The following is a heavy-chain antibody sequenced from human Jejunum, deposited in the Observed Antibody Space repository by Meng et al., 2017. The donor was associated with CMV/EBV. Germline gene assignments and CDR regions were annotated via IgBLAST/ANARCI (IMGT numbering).Heavy chain of an antibody. CDR1: GFTFDTYA. CDR2: ISGSGETT. V-gene: IGHV3-23*01. CDR3: AKGVGATSPRFFDC. Sequence: ASGFTFDTYAMNWVRQAPGKGPEWVSGISGSGETTYYIDSVKGRFTISRDNSKNTLYLQMNSLRVEDTAIYYCAKGVGATSPRFFDCWGQGTLVTVSS. D-gene: IGHD1-26*01. J-gene: IGHJ4*02.